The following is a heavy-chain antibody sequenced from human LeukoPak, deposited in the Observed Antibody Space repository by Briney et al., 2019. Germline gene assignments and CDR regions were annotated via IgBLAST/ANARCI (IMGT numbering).Heavy chain of an antibody. CDR1: GGSFSGYY. CDR2: INHSGST. D-gene: IGHD3-22*01. Sequence: PSETLSLTCAVYGGSFSGYYWSWIRQPPGKGLEWIGEINHSGSTYYNPSLKSRVTISVDTSKNQFSLKLSSVTAADTAVYYCADFSMYYYDSSGQGYWGQGTLVTVSS. CDR3: ADFSMYYYDSSGQGY. J-gene: IGHJ4*02. V-gene: IGHV4-34*01.